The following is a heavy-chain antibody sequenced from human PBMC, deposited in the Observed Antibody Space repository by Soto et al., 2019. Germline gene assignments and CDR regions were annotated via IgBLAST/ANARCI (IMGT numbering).Heavy chain of an antibody. CDR1: GFTFSDYY. CDR2: ISKSGSDT. J-gene: IGHJ4*02. Sequence: GGSLRLSCAASGFTFSDYYMSWIRQAPGKGLEWVADISKSGSDTTYADSVKGRFTISRDNTKNSVYLQMNSLRVEDTALYYCARDPAWGSLDYWGLGTLVTVSS. CDR3: ARDPAWGSLDY. V-gene: IGHV3-11*06. D-gene: IGHD7-27*01.